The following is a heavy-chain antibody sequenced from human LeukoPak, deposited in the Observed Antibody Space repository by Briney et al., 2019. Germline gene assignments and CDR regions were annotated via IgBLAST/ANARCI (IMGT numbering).Heavy chain of an antibody. CDR3: AKTTTGYSSGRFPGWPVDY. CDR2: IFGSGGST. D-gene: IGHD6-19*01. Sequence: GGSLRLSCAASGFTFSSYAMYCVRQAPGKGLEGVSGIFGSGGSTHYGDSVKGRFTISRDNSKTTLYLQMNSLRAADTAVYYCAKTTTGYSSGRFPGWPVDYWGQGTLVTVSS. V-gene: IGHV3-23*01. CDR1: GFTFSSYA. J-gene: IGHJ4*02.